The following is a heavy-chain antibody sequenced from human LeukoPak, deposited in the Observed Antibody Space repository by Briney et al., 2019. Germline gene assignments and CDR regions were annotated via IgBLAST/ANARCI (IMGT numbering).Heavy chain of an antibody. D-gene: IGHD6-19*01. CDR3: ARLRGGIYSSRDAFDI. CDR2: ISPYNGDT. CDR1: GYTFTSNG. J-gene: IGHJ3*02. Sequence: GASVKVSCGASGYTFTSNGISWVRQAPGQGLEWMAWISPYNGDTTYAQELQGRVTVTTDASTSTAYMELRSLRSDDTAMYFCARLRGGIYSSRDAFDIWGQGTMVTVSS. V-gene: IGHV1-18*01.